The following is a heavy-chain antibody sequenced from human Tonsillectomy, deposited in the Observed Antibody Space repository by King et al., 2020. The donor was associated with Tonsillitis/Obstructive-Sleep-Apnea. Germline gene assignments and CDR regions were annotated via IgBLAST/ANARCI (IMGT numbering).Heavy chain of an antibody. D-gene: IGHD2-2*02. Sequence: DVQLVESGGGLVKPGGSLRLSCAASGFIFRNAWMTWVRQAPGKGLEWVGRIKSKTDDGTTDYAAPVKGRFTMSRDDSRDTLYLQMNSLKTEDTAVYYCTTDLVVPDAIGAFDIWGQGTMVTVSS. CDR3: TTDLVVPDAIGAFDI. V-gene: IGHV3-15*01. CDR1: GFIFRNAW. CDR2: IKSKTDDGTT. J-gene: IGHJ3*02.